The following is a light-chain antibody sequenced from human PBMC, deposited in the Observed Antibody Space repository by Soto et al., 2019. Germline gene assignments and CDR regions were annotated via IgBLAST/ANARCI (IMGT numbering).Light chain of an antibody. CDR1: QSISNW. J-gene: IGKJ1*01. Sequence: DIQMTQSPSTLSASVGDRVTITCRASQSISNWLAWHQQKPGKAPKLLIYKASSLQSWVPSRFSGSGSGTEFTLTISSLQPDHFATYYCQQYHSYRAFGQGTKVEIK. CDR3: QQYHSYRA. V-gene: IGKV1-5*03. CDR2: KAS.